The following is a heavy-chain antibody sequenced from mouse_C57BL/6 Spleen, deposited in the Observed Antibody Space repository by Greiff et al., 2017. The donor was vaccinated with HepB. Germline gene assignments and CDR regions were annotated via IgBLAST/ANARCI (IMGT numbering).Heavy chain of an antibody. CDR1: GYAFSSSW. Sequence: QVQLQQSGPELVKPGASVTISCKASGYAFSSSWMNWVKQRPGKGLEWIGRIYPGDGDTNYNGKFKGKATLTADKSSSTAYMQLSSLTSEDSAVYLCARGSAYWGQGTLVTVSA. CDR2: IYPGDGDT. CDR3: ARGSAY. J-gene: IGHJ3*01. V-gene: IGHV1-82*01.